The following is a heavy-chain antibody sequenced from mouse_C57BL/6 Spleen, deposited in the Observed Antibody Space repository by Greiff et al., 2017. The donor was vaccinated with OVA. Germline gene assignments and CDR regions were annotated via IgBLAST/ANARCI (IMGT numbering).Heavy chain of an antibody. J-gene: IGHJ4*01. CDR1: GYTFTSYW. CDR2: IHPNSGST. V-gene: IGHV1-64*01. CDR3: ARLNRRAMDY. Sequence: VQLQQSGAELVKPGASVKLSCKASGYTFTSYWMHWVKQRPGQGLEWIGMIHPNSGSTNYNEKCKSKATLTVDKSSSTAYMQLSSLTSEDSAVYYCARLNRRAMDYWGQGTSVTVSS.